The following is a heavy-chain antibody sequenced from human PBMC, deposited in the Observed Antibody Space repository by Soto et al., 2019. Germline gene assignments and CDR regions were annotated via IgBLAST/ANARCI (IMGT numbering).Heavy chain of an antibody. CDR2: ISSSSSTI. V-gene: IGHV3-48*01. CDR3: ARERYFDRSYRYFDL. D-gene: IGHD3-9*01. J-gene: IGHJ2*01. Sequence: GGSLRLSCAASGFTFSSYSMNWVRQAPGKGLEWVSYISSSSSTIYYADSVKGRFTISRDNAKNSLYLQMNSLRAEDTAVYYCARERYFDRSYRYFDLWGRGTLVTVSS. CDR1: GFTFSSYS.